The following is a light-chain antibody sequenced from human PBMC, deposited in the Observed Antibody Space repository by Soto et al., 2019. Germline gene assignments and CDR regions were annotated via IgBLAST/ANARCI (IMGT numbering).Light chain of an antibody. J-gene: IGLJ1*01. V-gene: IGLV1-51*01. CDR1: SSNIGNNY. Sequence: QSVLTQPPSLSASPGQKVTISCAGSSSNIGNNYLSWYQQLPGTAPKLLIYDNDKRPSGIPDRFSGSKSGTSATLGITGLQTGDEADYYCSSYGSSSTLFGTGTKLTVL. CDR3: SSYGSSSTL. CDR2: DND.